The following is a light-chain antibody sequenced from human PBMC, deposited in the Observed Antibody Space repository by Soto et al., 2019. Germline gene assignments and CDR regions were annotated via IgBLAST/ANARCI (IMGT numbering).Light chain of an antibody. CDR3: AAWGDSRNTWV. CDR2: SDD. Sequence: QSVLTQPPSASGTPGQRVTISCSGSSSNIGSNAVSWYQHFPGTSPKVLIYSDDQRPSGVPDRFSGSTSGTSASLAISGLRAEEEADYFCAAWGDSRNTWVFGGGTKLTVL. J-gene: IGLJ3*02. CDR1: SSNIGSNA. V-gene: IGLV1-44*01.